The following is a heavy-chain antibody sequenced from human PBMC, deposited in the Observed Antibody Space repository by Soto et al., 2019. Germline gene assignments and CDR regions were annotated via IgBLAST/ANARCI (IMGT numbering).Heavy chain of an antibody. V-gene: IGHV3-23*01. D-gene: IGHD6-13*01. Sequence: PVVSLRLSCAASGFTFSSYAMSWVRQAPGKGLEWVSAITGTGGNTFYADSVQGRFTISRDNSKSTLYLQMNNLRAEDTAVYYCARDRNPYSRRIYAFEIWGQGKMVTVSS. CDR2: ITGTGGNT. CDR3: ARDRNPYSRRIYAFEI. CDR1: GFTFSSYA. J-gene: IGHJ3*02.